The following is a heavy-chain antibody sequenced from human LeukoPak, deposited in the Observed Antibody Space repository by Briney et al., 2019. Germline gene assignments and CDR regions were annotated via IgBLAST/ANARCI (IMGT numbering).Heavy chain of an antibody. CDR2: ISPSGTTM. J-gene: IGHJ4*02. D-gene: IGHD6-13*01. CDR1: GFSFSSYD. CDR3: ARESLLFAGRGGQFDY. Sequence: PGGSLRLSCAASGFSFSSYDFNWVRQAPGKGLEWISYISPSGTTMHYADSVKGRFTISKDNAKNSVYLQMNSLRVEDTGFYYCARESLLFAGRGGQFDYWGQGTLVTVSS. V-gene: IGHV3-48*03.